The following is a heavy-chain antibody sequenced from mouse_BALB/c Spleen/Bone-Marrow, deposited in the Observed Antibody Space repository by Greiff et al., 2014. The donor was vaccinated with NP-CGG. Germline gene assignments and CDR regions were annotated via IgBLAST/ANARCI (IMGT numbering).Heavy chain of an antibody. Sequence: EVQLVESGGGLVQPGGSLKLSCAASGFDFSRYWMCWVRQAPGKGLGWIGEINPDSSSINYTPFLKEKFIISRDNAKNTLYLQMSKVRSEDTALYYCARLGYFGYSDDWGQGTTLTVSS. J-gene: IGHJ2*01. D-gene: IGHD2-3*01. CDR3: ARLGYFGYSDD. V-gene: IGHV4-1*02. CDR2: INPDSSSI. CDR1: GFDFSRYW.